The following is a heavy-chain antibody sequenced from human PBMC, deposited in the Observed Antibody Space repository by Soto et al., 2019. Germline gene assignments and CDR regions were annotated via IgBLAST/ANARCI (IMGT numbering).Heavy chain of an antibody. CDR1: GFTFSSYS. J-gene: IGHJ5*02. Sequence: EVQLVESGGGLVKPGGSLRLSCAASGFTFSSYSMNWVRQAPGKGLEWVSSISSSSSYIYYADSVKGRFTISRDNAKNSLYLQMNSLRAEDTAVYYCARDLWFGELSYRNWFDPWGQGTLVTVSS. D-gene: IGHD3-10*01. V-gene: IGHV3-21*01. CDR3: ARDLWFGELSYRNWFDP. CDR2: ISSSSSYI.